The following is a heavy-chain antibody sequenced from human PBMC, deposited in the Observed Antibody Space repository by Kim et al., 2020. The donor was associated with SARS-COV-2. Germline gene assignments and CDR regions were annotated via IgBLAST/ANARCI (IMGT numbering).Heavy chain of an antibody. Sequence: ASVKVSCKASGYSFTSYGISWVRQAPGQGLEWMGWISGNRVNTNYAQKFQGRVTITTDTATSTAYMELRSLRSDDTAVYYCAREIATKNYYYYGMDVWGQGTTVTVSS. D-gene: IGHD3-22*01. CDR3: AREIATKNYYYYGMDV. V-gene: IGHV1-18*04. CDR2: ISGNRVNT. J-gene: IGHJ6*02. CDR1: GYSFTSYG.